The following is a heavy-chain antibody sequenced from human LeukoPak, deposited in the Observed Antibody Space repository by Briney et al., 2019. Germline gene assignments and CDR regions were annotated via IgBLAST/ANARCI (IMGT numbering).Heavy chain of an antibody. V-gene: IGHV3-23*01. CDR1: GFTFTSGA. J-gene: IGHJ6*03. CDR3: AKNYGPDLYYYYYMDV. CDR2: ISGSGTT. Sequence: VGSLRPSSAPSGFTFTSGAMSWVPQAPGQGLKWFSAISGSGTTYYADSVKGRFTISRDNSKNTLYLQMNSLRAEDTAVYYCAKNYGPDLYYYYYMDVWGKGTTVTVSS. D-gene: IGHD3-10*01.